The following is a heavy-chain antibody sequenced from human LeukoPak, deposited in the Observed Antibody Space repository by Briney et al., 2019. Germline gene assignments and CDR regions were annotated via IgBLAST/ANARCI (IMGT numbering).Heavy chain of an antibody. CDR3: ARDNPITGSIHY. J-gene: IGHJ4*02. CDR2: IYYRGSS. V-gene: IGHV4-59*11. CDR1: GGSISNHY. D-gene: IGHD1-20*01. Sequence: SETLSLTCTVSGGSISNHYWSWVRQPPGKGLEWIGYIYYRGSSNYNPSLKSRVTISIDTSKNQFSLKLSSVTAADTAVYFCARDNPITGSIHYWGQGTLVTVSS.